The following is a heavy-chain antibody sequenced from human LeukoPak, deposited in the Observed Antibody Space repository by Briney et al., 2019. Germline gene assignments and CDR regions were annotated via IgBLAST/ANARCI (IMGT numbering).Heavy chain of an antibody. D-gene: IGHD3-3*01. J-gene: IGHJ4*02. CDR2: INHSGST. V-gene: IGHV4-38-2*02. CDR3: AGRRITIFGVKYYFDY. CDR1: GYSISSGYD. Sequence: SETLSLTCTVSGYSISSGYDWGWIRQPPGKGLEWIGEINHSGSTNYNPSLKSRVTISVDTSKNQFSLKLSSVTAADTAVYYCAGRRITIFGVKYYFDYWGQGTLVTVSS.